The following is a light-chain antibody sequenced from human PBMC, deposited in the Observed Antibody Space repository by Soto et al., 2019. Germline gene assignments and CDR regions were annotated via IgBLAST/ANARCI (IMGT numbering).Light chain of an antibody. CDR1: SGDVGGYDY. CDR2: EVD. J-gene: IGLJ1*01. CDR3: TSYTSTSTSYV. V-gene: IGLV2-14*01. Sequence: QSALTQPASVSGSPGQSIIISCTGSSGDVGGYDYVSWYQQHPGKAPKLLIYEVDYRPSGVSNRFSGSKSGNTASLTISGLQAEDEADYCCTSYTSTSTSYVFGTGTKVTVL.